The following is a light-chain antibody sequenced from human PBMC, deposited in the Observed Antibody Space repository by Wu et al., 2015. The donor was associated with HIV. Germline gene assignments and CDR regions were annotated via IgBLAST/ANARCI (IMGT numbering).Light chain of an antibody. J-gene: IGKJ1*01. Sequence: AIQMTQSPSSLSASVGDRVTITCRASQAIRNDLGWYQQKPGKAPKLLIYAASSLHSGVPSRFGSSGSGTDFTLTISSLQPEDFATYYCLQDYSYPWTFGQGTKVEIK. V-gene: IGKV1-6*01. CDR1: QAIRND. CDR2: AAS. CDR3: LQDYSYPWT.